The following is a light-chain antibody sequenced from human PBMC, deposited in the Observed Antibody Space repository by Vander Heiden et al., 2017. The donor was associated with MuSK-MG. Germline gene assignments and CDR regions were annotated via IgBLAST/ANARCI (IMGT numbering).Light chain of an antibody. CDR1: QNIGTW. CDR2: AAS. Sequence: DIQMTQSPSSVSASVGDRVTITCRASQNIGTWLAWYQQKPGKVPKHLIYAASTLQGGVPSRFSGSGSGTDFTLTITNLQAEDFATYFCQQADSFPRTFGQGTKVEV. CDR3: QQADSFPRT. J-gene: IGKJ1*01. V-gene: IGKV1-12*01.